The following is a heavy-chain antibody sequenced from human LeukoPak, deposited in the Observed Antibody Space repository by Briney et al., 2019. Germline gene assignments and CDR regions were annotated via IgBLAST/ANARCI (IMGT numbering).Heavy chain of an antibody. D-gene: IGHD6-6*01. Sequence: RPGGSLRLSCAASGFNFDDYSMHWVRQVPGKGLEWVSGIIWNSNTFGYADSVKGRFTISRDNAKNSLYLQMNSLRAEDTAVYYCARVPPSSFWGQGTLVTVSS. V-gene: IGHV3-9*01. CDR2: IIWNSNTF. CDR1: GFNFDDYS. CDR3: ARVPPSSF. J-gene: IGHJ4*02.